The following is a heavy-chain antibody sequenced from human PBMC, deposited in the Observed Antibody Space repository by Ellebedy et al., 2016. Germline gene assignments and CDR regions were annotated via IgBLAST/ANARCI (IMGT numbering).Heavy chain of an antibody. J-gene: IGHJ6*02. CDR3: ARGLTMADYYYYGMDV. CDR1: GFTVSSNY. Sequence: GGSLRLSCAASGFTVSSNYMSWVRQAPGKGLEWVSVIYSGGSTYYADSVKGRFTISRDNSKNTLYLQMNSLRAEDTAVYYCARGLTMADYYYYGMDVWGQGTTVTVSS. V-gene: IGHV3-53*01. D-gene: IGHD3-10*01. CDR2: IYSGGST.